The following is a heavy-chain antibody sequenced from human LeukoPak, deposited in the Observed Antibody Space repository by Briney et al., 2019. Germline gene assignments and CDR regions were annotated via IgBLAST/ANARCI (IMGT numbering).Heavy chain of an antibody. J-gene: IGHJ4*02. CDR1: GGSVSSSSSY. Sequence: SETLSLTCTVSGGSVSSSSSYWSWIRQPPGKGLEWIGYIYYSWSTNYNPSLKNRVTISLDTSKNQFSLKLSSVTAADTAVYYCARSWGEDYWGQGTLVTVSS. CDR3: ARSWGEDY. CDR2: IYYSWST. V-gene: IGHV4-61*01. D-gene: IGHD3-16*01.